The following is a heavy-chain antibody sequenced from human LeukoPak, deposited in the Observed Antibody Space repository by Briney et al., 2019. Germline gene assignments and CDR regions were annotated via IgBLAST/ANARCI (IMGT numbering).Heavy chain of an antibody. CDR3: ARNILFAFDI. J-gene: IGHJ3*02. Sequence: PGGSLRLSCAASGLTVSSSYMSWVRQAPGKGLEWVSIIYNDGSTYYADSMKGRFTISRDNSKNTLHLQVNSLRAEDTAMYCCARNILFAFDIWGQGTMVTVSS. D-gene: IGHD2/OR15-2a*01. V-gene: IGHV3-53*01. CDR1: GLTVSSSY. CDR2: IYNDGST.